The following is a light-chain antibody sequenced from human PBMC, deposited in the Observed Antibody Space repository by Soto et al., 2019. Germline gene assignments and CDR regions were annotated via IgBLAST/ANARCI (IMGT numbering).Light chain of an antibody. J-gene: IGLJ1*01. CDR3: TLYTSSNTYV. Sequence: QSALTQPPSVSGSPGQSVTISCTGTRSDVGTYNRVSWYQQPPGTAPKLMIYEVNNRPSGVPDRFSGSKSGNTASLTISGLQAEDEADYYCTLYTSSNTYVFGTGTKLTVL. CDR2: EVN. V-gene: IGLV2-18*01. CDR1: RSDVGTYNR.